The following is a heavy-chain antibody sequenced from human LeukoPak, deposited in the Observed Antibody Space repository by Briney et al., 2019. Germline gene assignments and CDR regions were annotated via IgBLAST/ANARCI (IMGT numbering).Heavy chain of an antibody. J-gene: IGHJ4*02. CDR2: INPSGGST. CDR1: GYTFTSYY. V-gene: IGHV1-46*01. CDR3: ARDRFTMVRGATPLYY. Sequence: ASVKVSCKASGYTFTSYYMHWVRQAPGQGLEWMGIINPSGGSTSYAQKLQGRVTMTRDTSTSTVYMELSSLRSEDTAVYYCARDRFTMVRGATPLYYWGQGTLVTVSS. D-gene: IGHD3-10*01.